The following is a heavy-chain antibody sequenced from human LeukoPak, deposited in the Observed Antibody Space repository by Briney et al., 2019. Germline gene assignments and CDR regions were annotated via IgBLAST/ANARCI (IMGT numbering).Heavy chain of an antibody. CDR1: GYTFTSYG. Sequence: ASVKVSCKASGYTFTSYGISWVRQAPGQGLEWMGWISAYNGNTNYAQKLQGRVTMTTDTSTSTAYMELRSLRSDDTAVYYCARVHYYGSGSYYVHYGMDVWGKGTTVTVSS. J-gene: IGHJ6*04. CDR2: ISAYNGNT. CDR3: ARVHYYGSGSYYVHYGMDV. V-gene: IGHV1-18*01. D-gene: IGHD3-10*01.